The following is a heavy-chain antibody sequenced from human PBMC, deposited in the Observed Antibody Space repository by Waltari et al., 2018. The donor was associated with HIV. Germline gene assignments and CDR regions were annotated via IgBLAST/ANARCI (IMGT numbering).Heavy chain of an antibody. CDR1: GGSISSSSYY. CDR3: TSTTVGYYDFWSGYYKLAFDI. J-gene: IGHJ3*02. D-gene: IGHD3-3*01. CDR2: IYYSGST. Sequence: QLQLQESGPGLVKPSETLSLTCTVSGGSISSSSYYWGWIRQPPGKGLEWIGSIYYSGSTYYNPSLKSRVTISVDTSKNQFSLKLSSVTAADTAVYYCTSTTVGYYDFWSGYYKLAFDIWGQGTMVTVSS. V-gene: IGHV4-39*01.